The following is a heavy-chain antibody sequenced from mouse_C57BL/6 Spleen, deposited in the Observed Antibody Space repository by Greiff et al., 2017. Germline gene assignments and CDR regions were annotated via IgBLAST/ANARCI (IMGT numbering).Heavy chain of an antibody. V-gene: IGHV1-54*01. CDR3: ARGLRYWYFDV. CDR2: INPGSGGT. J-gene: IGHJ1*03. Sequence: VKLQQSGAELVRPGTSVKVSCKASGYAFTNYLIEWVKQRPGQGLEWIGVINPGSGGTNYNEKFKGKATLSADKSSSTAYMQLSSLTSEDSAVYFCARGLRYWYFDVCGTGTTVTVSS. D-gene: IGHD1-1*01. CDR1: GYAFTNYL.